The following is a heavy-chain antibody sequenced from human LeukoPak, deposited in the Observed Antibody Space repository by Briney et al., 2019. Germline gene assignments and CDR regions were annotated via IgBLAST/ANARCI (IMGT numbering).Heavy chain of an antibody. Sequence: SETLSLTCTVSGGSISSSSYYWGWVRQPPGKGLEWIGSIYYSGSTYYNPSLKSRVTISVDTSKNQFSLKLSSVTAADTAVYYCARVSRTYYDFWSGYYTGYWYVDLWGRGTLVTVSS. J-gene: IGHJ2*01. V-gene: IGHV4-39*07. CDR1: GGSISSSSYY. CDR2: IYYSGST. D-gene: IGHD3-3*01. CDR3: ARVSRTYYDFWSGYYTGYWYVDL.